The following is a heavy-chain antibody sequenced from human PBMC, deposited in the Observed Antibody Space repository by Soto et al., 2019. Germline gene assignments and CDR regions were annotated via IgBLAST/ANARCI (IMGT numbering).Heavy chain of an antibody. D-gene: IGHD3-3*01. CDR1: GGTFSSYA. CDR2: IIHIFGTA. Sequence: QVQPVQSGAEVKKPGSSVKVSCKASGGTFSSYAISWVRQAPGQRHEWMGGIIHIFGTANYAQKFQVRGTITAEKSTSTAYMDLSRLRSEDTAVYYCARSPHPRYFFDYWGQGTLVTVSS. CDR3: ARSPHPRYFFDY. V-gene: IGHV1-69*14. J-gene: IGHJ4*02.